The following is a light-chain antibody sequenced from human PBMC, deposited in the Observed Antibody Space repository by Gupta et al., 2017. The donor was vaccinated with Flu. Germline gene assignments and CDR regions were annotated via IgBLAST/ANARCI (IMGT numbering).Light chain of an antibody. CDR1: QSVSSY. J-gene: IGKJ1*01. Sequence: EIALTQSPATLSLSPGDRATLSCRASQSVSSYLAWYQQKPGQAPRLLIYDASKRATDIPARFSGSRSGTDFTLTISSLEPEDSAVYYCQQRSNWRGTFGQGTKVEIK. CDR2: DAS. V-gene: IGKV3-11*01. CDR3: QQRSNWRGT.